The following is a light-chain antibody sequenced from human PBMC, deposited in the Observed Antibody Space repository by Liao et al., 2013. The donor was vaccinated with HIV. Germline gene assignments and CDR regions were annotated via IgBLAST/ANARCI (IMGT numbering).Light chain of an antibody. J-gene: IGLJ3*02. CDR3: QVWDSGSDHLWV. CDR1: NIGSKS. Sequence: SYELTQPPSVSVAPGKTARITCGGHNIGSKSVHWYQHKPGQAPVVVIYYDSDRPSGIPERISGSNSGNTATLTISRVEAGDEADYHCQVWDSGSDHLWVFGGGTKLTVL. CDR2: YDS. V-gene: IGLV3-21*04.